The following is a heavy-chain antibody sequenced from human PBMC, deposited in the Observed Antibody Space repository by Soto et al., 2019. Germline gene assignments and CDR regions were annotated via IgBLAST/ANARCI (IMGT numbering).Heavy chain of an antibody. CDR2: INPSGGST. J-gene: IGHJ4*02. D-gene: IGHD3-3*01. Sequence: ASVTVSCKASGYTFTSYYMHLVRQAPGQGLEWMGIINPSGGSTTYAQKFQGRVTMTRDTSTSTVYMELSSLRFEDTAVYYCARDGDFWRWDYWGQGTQVTVSS. CDR3: ARDGDFWRWDY. V-gene: IGHV1-46*01. CDR1: GYTFTSYY.